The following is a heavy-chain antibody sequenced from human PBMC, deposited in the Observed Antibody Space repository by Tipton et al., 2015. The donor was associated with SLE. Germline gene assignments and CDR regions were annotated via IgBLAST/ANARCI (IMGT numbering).Heavy chain of an antibody. CDR3: ARYNSPSWFDP. Sequence: TLSLTCTVSGGSISSEYWSWLRQPAGKGLEWIGRLNPSGGTNYNPSLQSRVTLSLDTSKKQFSLKLTAVTAADTAVYYCARYNSPSWFDPWGQGTLVTVSS. CDR1: GGSISSEY. J-gene: IGHJ5*02. V-gene: IGHV4-4*07. CDR2: LNPSGGT. D-gene: IGHD6-19*01.